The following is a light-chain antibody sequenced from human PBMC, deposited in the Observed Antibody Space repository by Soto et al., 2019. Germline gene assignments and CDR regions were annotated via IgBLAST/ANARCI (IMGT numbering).Light chain of an antibody. J-gene: IGKJ1*01. CDR3: QQTYSSRTWT. V-gene: IGKV1-39*01. CDR2: AAS. CDR1: QGISFY. Sequence: DIQMTQSPSSLSASAGDRVTIICRASQGISFYLNWYQQKPGRAPKLLIYAASTLQSGVPSRFSGRGSGTDFTLTINSLQPEDFATYYYQQTYSSRTWTFGQATEVEVK.